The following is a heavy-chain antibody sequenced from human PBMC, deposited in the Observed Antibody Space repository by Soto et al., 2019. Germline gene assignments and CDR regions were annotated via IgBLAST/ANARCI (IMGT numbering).Heavy chain of an antibody. V-gene: IGHV1-69*06. CDR1: GGTFSSYA. CDR3: ARVLCSSTSCYYYYYGMDV. Sequence: QVQLVQSGAEVKKPGSSVKVSCKASGGTFSSYAISWVRQAPGQGLEWMGGIIPIFGTANYAQKFQGRVTITADKPTSTAYMELSSLRSEDTAVYYCARVLCSSTSCYYYYYGMDVWGQGTTVTVSS. D-gene: IGHD2-2*01. J-gene: IGHJ6*02. CDR2: IIPIFGTA.